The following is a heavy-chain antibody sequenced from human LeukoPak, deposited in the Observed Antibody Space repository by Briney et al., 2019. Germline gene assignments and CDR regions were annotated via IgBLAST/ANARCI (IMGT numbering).Heavy chain of an antibody. V-gene: IGHV3-48*03. CDR1: GFTFSSYE. CDR2: ISSSGSTI. J-gene: IGHJ4*02. CDR3: ARDPNSSWYKYYFDY. Sequence: GGSLRLSCAASGFTFSSYEMNWVRQAPGKGLEWVSYISSSGSTIYYADSVKGRFTISRDNAKNSLYLQMNSLRAEDTAVYYCARDPNSSWYKYYFDYWGQGTLVTVSS. D-gene: IGHD6-13*01.